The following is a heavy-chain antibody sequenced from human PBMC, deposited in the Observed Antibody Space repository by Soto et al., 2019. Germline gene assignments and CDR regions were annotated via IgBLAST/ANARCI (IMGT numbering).Heavy chain of an antibody. CDR3: AHMTTMTPLGDY. Sequence: QITLKESGPTLVKPTQTLTLTCTFSGFSLSTSGVGVGWIRQPPGKALEWLALIYWDDDKRYSPSLKSRLTITKGTSKHHVVLTMTNMDPVDTATYFCAHMTTMTPLGDYWGQGTLVTVSS. V-gene: IGHV2-5*02. CDR1: GFSLSTSGVG. CDR2: IYWDDDK. D-gene: IGHD4-17*01. J-gene: IGHJ4*02.